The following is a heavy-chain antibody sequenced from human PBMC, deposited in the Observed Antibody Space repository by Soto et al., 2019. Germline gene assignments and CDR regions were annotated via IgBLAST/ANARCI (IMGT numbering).Heavy chain of an antibody. J-gene: IGHJ6*02. D-gene: IGHD2-2*01. CDR2: ISSSSSYI. CDR3: ARGDGVPNADYGMDV. CDR1: GFTVSSDS. Sequence: PGGSLRLSCAASGFTVSSDSMNWVRKAPGKGLEWVSSISSSSSYIYYADSVKGRFTISGDNAKNSLYLQMNSLRAEDTAVYYCARGDGVPNADYGMDVWGQGNMVTVSS. V-gene: IGHV3-21*01.